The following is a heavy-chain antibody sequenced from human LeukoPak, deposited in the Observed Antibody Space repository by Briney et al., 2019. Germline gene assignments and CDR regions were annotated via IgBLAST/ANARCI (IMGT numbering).Heavy chain of an antibody. CDR3: ARVRSRNLYDFDY. J-gene: IGHJ4*02. V-gene: IGHV5-51*01. CDR2: IFPGDSET. CDR1: GYSFSSYW. D-gene: IGHD3-16*01. Sequence: GESLKISCKGSGYSFSSYWIGWVRQMPGKGLEWMGIIFPGDSETRYSPSFQGQVNLSADQSLSTAYLEWSSLKGSDTAMYYCARVRSRNLYDFDYWGQGTLVTVSS.